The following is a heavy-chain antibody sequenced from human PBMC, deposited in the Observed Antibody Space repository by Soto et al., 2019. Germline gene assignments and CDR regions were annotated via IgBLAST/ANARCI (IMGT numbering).Heavy chain of an antibody. CDR2: IYYSGST. J-gene: IGHJ4*02. CDR1: GGSFSGYY. CDR3: ASTIWFGEFIFDY. D-gene: IGHD3-10*01. V-gene: IGHV4-59*01. Sequence: PSETLSLTCAVYGGSFSGYYWSWIRQPPGKGLEWIGYIYYSGSTNYNPSLKSRVTISVDTSKNQFSLKLSSVTAADTAVYYCASTIWFGEFIFDYWGRGTLVTVSS.